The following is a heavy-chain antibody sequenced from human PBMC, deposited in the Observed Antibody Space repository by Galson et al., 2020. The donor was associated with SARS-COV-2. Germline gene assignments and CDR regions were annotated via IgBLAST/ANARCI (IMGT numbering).Heavy chain of an antibody. CDR1: GYTLTELS. Sequence: ASVKVSCKVSGYTLTELSMHWVRQAPGKGLEWMGGFDPEDGETIYAQKFQGRVTMTEDTSTDTAYMELSSLRSEDTAVYYCATDNYVLYYFDYWGQGTLVTVSS. CDR3: ATDNYVLYYFDY. V-gene: IGHV1-24*01. D-gene: IGHD4-4*01. CDR2: FDPEDGET. J-gene: IGHJ4*02.